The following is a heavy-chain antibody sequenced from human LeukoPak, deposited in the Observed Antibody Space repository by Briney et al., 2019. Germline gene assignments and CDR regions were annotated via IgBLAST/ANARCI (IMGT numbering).Heavy chain of an antibody. CDR1: GGTFSSDA. Sequence: SVKVSCKASGGTFSSDAINWVRQAPGQGLEWMGRIIPILGVTNYAQKYQDRVTITADRSTTTAYMELNNLRSEDTAVYYCARDFAVAAAFDIWGQGTMVTVSS. D-gene: IGHD2-21*01. CDR2: IIPILGVT. V-gene: IGHV1-69*04. CDR3: ARDFAVAAAFDI. J-gene: IGHJ3*02.